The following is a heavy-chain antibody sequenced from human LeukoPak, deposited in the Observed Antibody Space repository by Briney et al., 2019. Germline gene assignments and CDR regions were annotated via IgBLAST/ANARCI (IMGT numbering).Heavy chain of an antibody. J-gene: IGHJ6*04. Sequence: GGSLRLSCAASGFTFSSYEMNWVRQAPGKGLEWVSYISSSGSTIYYADSVKGRFTISRDNDKNSLYLQMNSLRAEDTAVCYCAELGITMIGGVWGKGTTVTISS. CDR2: ISSSGSTI. CDR3: AELGITMIGGV. D-gene: IGHD3-10*02. CDR1: GFTFSSYE. V-gene: IGHV3-48*03.